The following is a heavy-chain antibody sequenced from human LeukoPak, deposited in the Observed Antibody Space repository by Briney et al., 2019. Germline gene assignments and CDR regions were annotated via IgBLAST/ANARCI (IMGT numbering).Heavy chain of an antibody. V-gene: IGHV1-2*02. J-gene: IGHJ3*02. Sequence: ASVKVSCKASGYTFTGYYMHWVRQAPGQGLEWMGWINPNSGGTNYAQKFQGRVTMTRDTSISTAYMELSSLRSDDTAVYHCARSAGVGTTGDAFDIWGQGTMVTVSS. CDR3: ARSAGVGTTGDAFDI. CDR1: GYTFTGYY. D-gene: IGHD1-26*01. CDR2: INPNSGGT.